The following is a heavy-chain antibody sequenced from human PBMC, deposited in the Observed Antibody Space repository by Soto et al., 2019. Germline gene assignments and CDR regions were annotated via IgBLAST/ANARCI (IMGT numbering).Heavy chain of an antibody. CDR3: AGAGFNYYFDY. J-gene: IGHJ4*02. Sequence: QVQVVESVGGVVQPARSLRLSCAAAVFTFSNYAMHWVRQAPGKGLVWVAVISYDGSNKYYADSVEGLLTISRANSKKTVYLQLNSLRAEDTAVYFCAGAGFNYYFDYWGLGTLVTVSS. V-gene: IGHV3-30-3*01. CDR2: ISYDGSNK. CDR1: VFTFSNYA.